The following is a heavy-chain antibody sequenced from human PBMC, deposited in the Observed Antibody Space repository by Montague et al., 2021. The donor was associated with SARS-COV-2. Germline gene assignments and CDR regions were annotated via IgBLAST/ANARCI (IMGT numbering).Heavy chain of an antibody. CDR1: GGSISSDYYY. V-gene: IGHV4-61*02. D-gene: IGHD6-13*01. Sequence: TLSLTCTVSGGSISSDYYYWSWIRQPAGKGLEWIGRIYSNGNTNYYPSLKSRVTISADTSENQLYLKLSSVTAADTAVYYCARVGRAATDYFDYWGQGILVTDSS. CDR3: ARVGRAATDYFDY. CDR2: IYSNGNT. J-gene: IGHJ4*02.